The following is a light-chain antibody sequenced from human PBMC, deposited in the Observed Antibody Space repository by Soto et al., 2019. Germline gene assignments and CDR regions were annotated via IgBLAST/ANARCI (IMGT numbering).Light chain of an antibody. Sequence: QSVLTQPASVSGSPGQSITISCTGTSSDIGNYDFVSWYQQVPGTAPKAMIYEVSSRPSGVSNRFSGSKSGNTASLTIFGLQAEDEAYYYCSAYTTTGTLIFGTGTKLTVL. CDR1: SSDIGNYDF. J-gene: IGLJ1*01. CDR3: SAYTTTGTLI. CDR2: EVS. V-gene: IGLV2-14*01.